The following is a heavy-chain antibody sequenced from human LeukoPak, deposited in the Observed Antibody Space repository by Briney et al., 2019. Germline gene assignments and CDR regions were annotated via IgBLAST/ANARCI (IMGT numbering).Heavy chain of an antibody. CDR2: INHSGST. J-gene: IGHJ5*02. D-gene: IGHD3-3*01. V-gene: IGHV4-34*01. CDR1: GGSFSGYY. Sequence: PSETLSLTCAVYGGSFSGYYWSWIRQPPGKGLEWIGEINHSGSTNYNPSLKSRVTISVDTSKNQFSLKLSSVTAADTAVYYCARARIEVLQFWEWLSRWFDPWGQGTLVTVSS. CDR3: ARARIEVLQFWEWLSRWFDP.